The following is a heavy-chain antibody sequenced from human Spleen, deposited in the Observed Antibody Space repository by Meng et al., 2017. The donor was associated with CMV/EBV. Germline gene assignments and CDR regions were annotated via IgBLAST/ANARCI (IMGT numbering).Heavy chain of an antibody. CDR1: GCTFSNHA. CDR2: IWYDGSNK. D-gene: IGHD2-2*01. Sequence: GCTFSNHARHWVRQAPGKGLEWVAIIWYDGSNKYYADSVKGRFTISRDNSKNTLYLQMNSLRAEDTAVYYCAKEKDCSTTNCYYFDYWGQGTLVTVSS. J-gene: IGHJ4*02. V-gene: IGHV3-33*06. CDR3: AKEKDCSTTNCYYFDY.